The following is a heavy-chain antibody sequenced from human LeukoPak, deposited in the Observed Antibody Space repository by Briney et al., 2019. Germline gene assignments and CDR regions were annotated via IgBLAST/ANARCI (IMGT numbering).Heavy chain of an antibody. CDR1: GFTFSNAW. Sequence: GGSLRLSCAASGFTFSNAWMSWVRQAPGKGLECVSAISGSGRSTYYADSVKGRFTISRDNSKNTLYLQMNSPRAEDTAVYYCARVSGTIRIWPQPFGDGMDVWGQGTTVTVSS. J-gene: IGHJ6*02. CDR2: ISGSGRST. D-gene: IGHD2/OR15-2a*01. V-gene: IGHV3-23*01. CDR3: ARVSGTIRIWPQPFGDGMDV.